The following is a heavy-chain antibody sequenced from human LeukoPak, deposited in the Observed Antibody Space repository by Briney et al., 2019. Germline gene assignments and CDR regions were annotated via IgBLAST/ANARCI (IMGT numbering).Heavy chain of an antibody. J-gene: IGHJ6*03. CDR1: GGSISSYY. Sequence: PSETLSLTCTVSGGSISSYYWSWIRQPPGKGLEWIGYIYYSGSTNYNPSLKSRVTISVDTSKNQFSLKLSSVTAADTAVYYCARVGLVRGVIYYYYYMDVWGKGTTVTISS. D-gene: IGHD3-10*01. CDR2: IYYSGST. V-gene: IGHV4-59*01. CDR3: ARVGLVRGVIYYYYYMDV.